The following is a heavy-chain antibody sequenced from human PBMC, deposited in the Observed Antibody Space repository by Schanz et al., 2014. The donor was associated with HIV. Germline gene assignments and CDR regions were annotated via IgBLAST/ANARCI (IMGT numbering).Heavy chain of an antibody. V-gene: IGHV3-30*18. D-gene: IGHD1-1*01. CDR3: AKRRDSGYAYFDY. J-gene: IGHJ4*02. CDR2: ISYDGSNK. CDR1: GFIFRTHG. Sequence: VHLVESGGGLVKPGGSLRLSCAASGFIFRTHGMHWVRQAPGKGLEWVAVISYDGSNKYYADSVKGRFTISRDNSKNTLYLQMNSLRAEDTAVYYCAKRRDSGYAYFDYWGQGTLVTVSS.